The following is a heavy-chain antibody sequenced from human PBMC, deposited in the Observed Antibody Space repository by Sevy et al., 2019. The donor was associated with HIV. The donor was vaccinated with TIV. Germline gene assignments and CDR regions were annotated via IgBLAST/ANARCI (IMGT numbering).Heavy chain of an antibody. D-gene: IGHD2-2*01. Sequence: SETLSLTCTVSGGSISSSSYYWGWIRQPPGKGLEWIGSIYYSGSTYYNPSMKGRVTISVDTSKNQFSLKLSSVTAADTTVYYCARQDIVVVPAAGLPGRGTFVPWGQGTLVTDSS. CDR1: GGSISSSSYY. V-gene: IGHV4-39*01. J-gene: IGHJ5*02. CDR2: IYYSGST. CDR3: ARQDIVVVPAAGLPGRGTFVP.